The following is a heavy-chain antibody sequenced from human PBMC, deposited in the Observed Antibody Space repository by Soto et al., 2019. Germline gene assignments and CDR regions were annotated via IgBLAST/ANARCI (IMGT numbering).Heavy chain of an antibody. CDR2: IVPIFGTA. CDR3: ASPSYDSSGYRTPYFDY. CDR1: GGTFSSYA. V-gene: IGHV1-69*13. J-gene: IGHJ4*02. Sequence: SVKVSCKASGGTFSSYAISWVRQAPGQGLEWMGGIVPIFGTANYAQKFQGRVTITADESTSTAYMELSSLRSEDTAVYYCASPSYDSSGYRTPYFDYWGQGTLVTVSS. D-gene: IGHD3-22*01.